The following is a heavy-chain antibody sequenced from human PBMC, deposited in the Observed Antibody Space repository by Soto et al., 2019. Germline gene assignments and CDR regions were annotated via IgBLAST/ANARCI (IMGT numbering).Heavy chain of an antibody. D-gene: IGHD2-15*01. CDR3: ARYINGGNWSFYYGMDV. V-gene: IGHV1-18*01. Sequence: ASVKVSCKASGYTFTSYGISWVRQAPGQGLEWMGWISAYNGNTNYAQKLQGRVTMTTDTSTSTAYMELRSLRSDDTAVYYCARYINGGNWSFYYGMDVWGQGTTVTVSS. CDR2: ISAYNGNT. CDR1: GYTFTSYG. J-gene: IGHJ6*02.